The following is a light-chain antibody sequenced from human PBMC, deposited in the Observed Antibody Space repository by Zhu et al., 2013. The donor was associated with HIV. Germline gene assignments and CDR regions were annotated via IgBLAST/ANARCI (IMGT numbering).Light chain of an antibody. CDR3: QQYNSLSLT. Sequence: DIQMTQSPSTLSASVGDRVTISCRASQSISSRLAWYQQKPEKAPKLLIYKASSLESGVPSRFSGSGSGTEFTLTISSLQPDDFATYCCQQYNSLSLTFGGGTKVEIK. CDR2: KAS. V-gene: IGKV1-5*03. J-gene: IGKJ4*01. CDR1: QSISSR.